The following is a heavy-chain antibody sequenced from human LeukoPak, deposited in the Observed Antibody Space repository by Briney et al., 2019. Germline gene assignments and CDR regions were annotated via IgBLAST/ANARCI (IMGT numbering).Heavy chain of an antibody. D-gene: IGHD3-22*01. CDR3: ARVGVIGSPYYYYMDV. J-gene: IGHJ6*03. V-gene: IGHV1-8*03. CDR2: MNPNSGNT. CDR1: GYTFTSYD. Sequence: GASVKVSCKASGYTFTSYDINWVRQATRQGLEWMGWMNPNSGNTGYAQKFQGRITITRNTSISTAYMELSSLRSEDTAVYYCARVGVIGSPYYYYMDVWGKGTTVTVSS.